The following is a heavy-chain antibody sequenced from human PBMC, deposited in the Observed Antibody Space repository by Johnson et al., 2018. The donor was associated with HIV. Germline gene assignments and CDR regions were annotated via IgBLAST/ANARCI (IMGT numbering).Heavy chain of an antibody. Sequence: EKLVESGGGVVRPGGSLRLSCAVSGFSFDDYDMTWVRQAPGTGLAWVSSINWNGGSTGYTDSVKGRFTISRDNAKNSLYLQMNSLRAEDTALYYCARGRIAARPHAFDIWGQGTMVTVSS. D-gene: IGHD6-6*01. CDR2: INWNGGST. V-gene: IGHV3-20*04. CDR3: ARGRIAARPHAFDI. J-gene: IGHJ3*02. CDR1: GFSFDDYD.